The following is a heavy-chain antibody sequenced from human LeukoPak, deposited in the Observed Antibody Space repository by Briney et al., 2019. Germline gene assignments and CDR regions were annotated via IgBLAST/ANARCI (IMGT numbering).Heavy chain of an antibody. CDR3: VRGVSNDWYFDL. V-gene: IGHV4-39*07. D-gene: IGHD1-1*01. J-gene: IGHJ2*01. CDR2: VQHTGFG. CDR1: HGSIVTPNYF. Sequence: SETLSLTCSVSHGSIVTPNYFWGWIRQPPGKGLEFVASVQHTGFGYKSPSIRSRVAVSTDTSKNQFSLRLESVTAADTAVYYCVRGVSNDWYFDLWGSGALVSISS.